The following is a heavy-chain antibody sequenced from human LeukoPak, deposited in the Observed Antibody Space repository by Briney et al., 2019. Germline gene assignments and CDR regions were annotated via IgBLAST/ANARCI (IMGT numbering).Heavy chain of an antibody. CDR3: ARSSSSSWFYAFDI. J-gene: IGHJ3*02. CDR2: ITQDGSEK. D-gene: IGHD6-13*01. V-gene: IGHV3-7*01. Sequence: PGGSLRLSCAASGFNFNNYWMAWVRQTPGKGLEWLASITQDGSEKYYVDSVKGRFTVSRDNADNLLYLQMNRLRAEDTAVFYCARSSSSSWFYAFDIWGQGTLVTVSA. CDR1: GFNFNNYW.